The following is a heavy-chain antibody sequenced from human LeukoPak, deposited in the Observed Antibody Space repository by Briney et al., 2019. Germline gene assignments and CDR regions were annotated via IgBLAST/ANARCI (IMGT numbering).Heavy chain of an antibody. V-gene: IGHV3-11*04. CDR3: ARDIKQWLVRGSYFDY. D-gene: IGHD6-19*01. CDR1: GFTFSDYY. CDR2: ISNSGSTI. Sequence: PGGSLRLSCAASGFTFSDYYMSWSRQAPGKGLEWVSYISNSGSTIYYADSVKGRFTISRDNAKNSLYLQMNSLRAEDTAVYYCARDIKQWLVRGSYFDYWGQGTLVTVSS. J-gene: IGHJ4*02.